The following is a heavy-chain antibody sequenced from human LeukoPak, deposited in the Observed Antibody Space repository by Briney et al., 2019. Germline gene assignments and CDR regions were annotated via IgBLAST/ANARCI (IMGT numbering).Heavy chain of an antibody. D-gene: IGHD1-1*01. CDR2: ITSSSSSI. J-gene: IGHJ4*02. CDR1: GFSFNDYS. CDR3: TRDRGAYNLYDY. Sequence: GGSLRLSCVASGFSFNDYSMNWVRQAPGKGLEWISYITSSSSSIYYADSVKGRFTISRDNAKNSLYLQMNSLRAEDTAVYHCTRDRGAYNLYDYWGQGTLVTVSS. V-gene: IGHV3-48*01.